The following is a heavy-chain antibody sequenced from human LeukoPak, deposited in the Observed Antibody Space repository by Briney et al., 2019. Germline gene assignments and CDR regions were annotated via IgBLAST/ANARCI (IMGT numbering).Heavy chain of an antibody. CDR2: ISGSGGAGT. D-gene: IGHD6-13*01. J-gene: IGHJ4*02. Sequence: GGSLRPSCAASGFTFSSYAMSWVRQAPGKGLEWVSTISGSGGAGTYYADSVKGRFTISRDNSKNTLYLQMNSLRAEDTAVYYCAKDSSSIIPDFDYWGQRTLVTVSS. CDR1: GFTFSSYA. CDR3: AKDSSSIIPDFDY. V-gene: IGHV3-23*01.